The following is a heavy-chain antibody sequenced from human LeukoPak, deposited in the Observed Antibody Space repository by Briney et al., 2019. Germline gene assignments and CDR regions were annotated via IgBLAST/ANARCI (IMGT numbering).Heavy chain of an antibody. CDR2: IYSGGST. CDR3: ARVGTAMVLDY. Sequence: PGGSLRLSCAASGFTVSSNYMSWVRQAPGKGLEWVSVIYSGGSTYYADSVKGRFTISRDNSKITLYLQMNSLRAEDTAVYYCARVGTAMVLDYWGQGTLVTVSS. D-gene: IGHD5-18*01. CDR1: GFTVSSNY. J-gene: IGHJ4*02. V-gene: IGHV3-53*01.